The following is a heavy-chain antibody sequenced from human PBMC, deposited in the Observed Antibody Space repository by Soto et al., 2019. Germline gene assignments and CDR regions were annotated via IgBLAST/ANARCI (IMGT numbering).Heavy chain of an antibody. CDR1: GFTFRSFV. CDR3: ARWGTTGGLDF. D-gene: IGHD3-16*01. Sequence: QVQLVESGGGVVQPGTSLRLSCVGSGFTFRSFVIHWVRQAPGKGLEWVALTSYDGSNTNYGDSVKGRFTISRDNSKSTVDLQMDSLRVEDTALYYCARWGTTGGLDFWGQGTLVSVSS. J-gene: IGHJ4*02. V-gene: IGHV3-30*03. CDR2: TSYDGSNT.